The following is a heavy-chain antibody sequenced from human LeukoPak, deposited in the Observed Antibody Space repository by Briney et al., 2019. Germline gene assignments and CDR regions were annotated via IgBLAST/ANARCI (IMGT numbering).Heavy chain of an antibody. V-gene: IGHV3-23*01. CDR3: AKRGIVIRAVIIVGFHKEAYYFDY. J-gene: IGHJ4*02. Sequence: PGGSLRLSCAVSGITLSNYCMSWVRQAPGKGLEWVAGISDSGGSTNYADSVKGRFTISRDNPKNTLYLQMNSLRAEDTAVYFCAKRGIVIRAVIIVGFHKEAYYFDYWGQGALVTVSS. D-gene: IGHD3-10*01. CDR2: ISDSGGST. CDR1: GITLSNYC.